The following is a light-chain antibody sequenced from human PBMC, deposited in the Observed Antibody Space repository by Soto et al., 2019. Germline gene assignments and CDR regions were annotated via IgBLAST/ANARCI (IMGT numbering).Light chain of an antibody. CDR2: GAY. V-gene: IGKV3-20*01. CDR3: QQYGRSCT. CDR1: QNIFSNY. Sequence: EIVLTQSPDTVSVSPGERVTLSCRASQNIFSNYLAWYQQRPGQAPRLLIYGAYARATGIADRFSGGGSGTDFTLTISRLEPEDFAVYHCQQYGRSCTFGQGTKVDIK. J-gene: IGKJ1*01.